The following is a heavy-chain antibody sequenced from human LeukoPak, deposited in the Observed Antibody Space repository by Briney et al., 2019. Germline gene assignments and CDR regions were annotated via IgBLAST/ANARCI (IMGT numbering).Heavy chain of an antibody. CDR3: ASLDTAMEYFDY. CDR1: GGSISSGGYY. J-gene: IGHJ4*02. CDR2: IYHSGST. V-gene: IGHV4-30-2*01. D-gene: IGHD5-18*01. Sequence: SQTLPLTCTVSGGSISSGGYYWSWIRQPPGKGLEWIGYIYHSGSTYYNPSPKSRVTISVDRSKNQFSLKLSSVTAADTAVYYCASLDTAMEYFDYWGQGTLVTVSS.